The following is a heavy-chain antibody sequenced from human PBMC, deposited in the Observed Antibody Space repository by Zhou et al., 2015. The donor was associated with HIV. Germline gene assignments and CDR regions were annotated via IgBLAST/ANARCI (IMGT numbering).Heavy chain of an antibody. J-gene: IGHJ4*02. CDR2: TNGEGGT. Sequence: EVQLVESGGGLVQPGGSLRLSCEVSGFTLRTTEMSWIRLAPGRGLEWVSVTNGEGGTNYVDSVKGRFSVSRDNSQNIIFLQMNRLTVEDTAVYFCRGWLAKLGRDFWGQGTQVTVSS. D-gene: IGHD5-12*01. CDR1: GFTLRTTE. V-gene: IGHV3-66*01. CDR3: RGWLAKLGRDF.